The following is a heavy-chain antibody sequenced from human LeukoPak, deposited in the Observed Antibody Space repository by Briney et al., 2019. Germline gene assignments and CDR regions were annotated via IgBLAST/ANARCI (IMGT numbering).Heavy chain of an antibody. V-gene: IGHV1-69*13. J-gene: IGHJ6*02. CDR2: IIPIFGTA. Sequence: ASVKVSCKASGGTFSSYAISWVRQAPGQGLEWMGGIIPIFGTANYAQKFQGRVAIIADESTSTAYMELSSLRSEDTAVYYCARAARTKLNYYGMDVWGQGTTVTVSS. CDR1: GGTFSSYA. D-gene: IGHD6-6*01. CDR3: ARAARTKLNYYGMDV.